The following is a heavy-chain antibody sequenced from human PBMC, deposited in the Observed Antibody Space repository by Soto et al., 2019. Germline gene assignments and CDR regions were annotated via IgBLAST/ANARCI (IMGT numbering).Heavy chain of an antibody. CDR1: GFTFDDYA. V-gene: IGHV3-9*01. CDR3: AKDGMEERSGSYPYYYYGMDV. Sequence: GGSLRLSCAASGFTFDDYAMHWVRQAPGKGLEWVSGISWNSGSIGYADSVKGRFTISRDNAKNSLYLQMNSLRAEDTALYYCAKDGMEERSGSYPYYYYGMDVWGQGTTVTVSS. J-gene: IGHJ6*02. D-gene: IGHD3-10*01. CDR2: ISWNSGSI.